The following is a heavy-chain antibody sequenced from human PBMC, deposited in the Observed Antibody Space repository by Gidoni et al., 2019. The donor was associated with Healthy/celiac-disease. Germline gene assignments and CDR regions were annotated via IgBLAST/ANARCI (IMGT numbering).Heavy chain of an antibody. J-gene: IGHJ5*02. D-gene: IGHD4-17*01. CDR2: ISGSGGST. Sequence: EVQLLESGGGLVQPGGSLRLSCAASGFTFSSYAMSWVRQAPGKGLEWVLAISGSGGSTYYADSVKGRFTISRDNSKNTLYLQMNSLRADDTAVYYCATSTVTTVEGWFDPWGQGTLVTVSS. CDR1: GFTFSSYA. CDR3: ATSTVTTVEGWFDP. V-gene: IGHV3-23*01.